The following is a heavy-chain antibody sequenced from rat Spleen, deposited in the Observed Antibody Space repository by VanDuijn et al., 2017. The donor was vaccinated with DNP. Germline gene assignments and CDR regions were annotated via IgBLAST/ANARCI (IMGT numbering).Heavy chain of an antibody. D-gene: IGHD1-11*01. CDR3: ARLEFGGYTYYFDY. CDR1: GYSITSNY. J-gene: IGHJ2*01. Sequence: EVQLQESGPGLVKPSQSLSLTCSVTGYSITSNYWGWIRKFPGNKMEWMGYINYSGTTNYNPSLKSRISITRDTSKNQFFLQLNSVTTDDTATYYCARLEFGGYTYYFDYWGQGVMVTVSS. CDR2: INYSGTT. V-gene: IGHV3-1*01.